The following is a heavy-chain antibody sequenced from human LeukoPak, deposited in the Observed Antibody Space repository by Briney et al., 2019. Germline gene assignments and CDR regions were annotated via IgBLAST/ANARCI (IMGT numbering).Heavy chain of an antibody. V-gene: IGHV3-23*01. Sequence: GGSLRLSCAASGFTFSSYAMSWVRQAPGKGLEWVSAISGSGGSTYYADSVKGRFTISRDNSKNTLYLQMNSLRAEDTAVYYCARDKVVGAKNMGSPYYFDYWGQGTLVTVSS. D-gene: IGHD1-26*01. CDR3: ARDKVVGAKNMGSPYYFDY. J-gene: IGHJ4*02. CDR1: GFTFSSYA. CDR2: ISGSGGST.